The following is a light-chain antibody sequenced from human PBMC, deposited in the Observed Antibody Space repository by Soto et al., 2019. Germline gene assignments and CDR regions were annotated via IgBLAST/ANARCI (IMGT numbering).Light chain of an antibody. Sequence: QAVVTQEPSLTVSPGGAVTLTCDSSTGAVTSGHYPFWFQQKPGQAPRTLIYDTSIKDSWTPARFSGSILGGKAALTLSGAQPEDEADYYCLLSYTGAHVVFGGGTKLNVL. CDR1: TGAVTSGHY. V-gene: IGLV7-46*01. CDR2: DTS. J-gene: IGLJ2*01. CDR3: LLSYTGAHVV.